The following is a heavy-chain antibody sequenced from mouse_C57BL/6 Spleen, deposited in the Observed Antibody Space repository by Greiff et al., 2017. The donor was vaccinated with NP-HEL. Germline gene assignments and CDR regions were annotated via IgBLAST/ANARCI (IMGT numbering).Heavy chain of an antibody. J-gene: IGHJ4*01. CDR3: ARSSWDGDYAMDY. CDR1: GYTFTSYW. CDR2: IHPNSGST. V-gene: IGHV1-64*01. Sequence: QVQLQQSGAELVKPGASVKLSCKASGYTFTSYWMHWVKQRPGQGLEWIGMIHPNSGSTNYNEKFKSKATLTVDKSSSTAYMQLSSLTSEDSAVYYCARSSWDGDYAMDYWGQGTSVTVSS. D-gene: IGHD4-1*01.